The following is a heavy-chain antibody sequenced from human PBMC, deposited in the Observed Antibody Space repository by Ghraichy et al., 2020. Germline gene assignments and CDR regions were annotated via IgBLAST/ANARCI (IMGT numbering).Heavy chain of an antibody. CDR1: GFTFSNYD. V-gene: IGHV3-23*01. J-gene: IGHJ4*02. CDR3: AKSVAIAVAGTRRGFDY. Sequence: GGSLRLSCAASGFTFSNYDMSWVRQAPGKGLEWVSVISGSGGSTYYADSVKGRFTISRDNSKNTLYLQMNSLRAEDTALYYCAKSVAIAVAGTRRGFDYWGQGTLVTVSS. CDR2: ISGSGGST. D-gene: IGHD6-19*01.